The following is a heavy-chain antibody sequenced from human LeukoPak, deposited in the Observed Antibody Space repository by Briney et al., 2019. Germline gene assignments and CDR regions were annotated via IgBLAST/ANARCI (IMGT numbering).Heavy chain of an antibody. CDR3: ARERLSDYYDSSGFYP. D-gene: IGHD3-22*01. Sequence: GGSLRLSCSASGFNFSSYSMNWVRQAPGKGLQWLSYITSTSTTIYYADSVRGRFTISRDNAKNSLYLQMNSLRDEDTAVYYCARERLSDYYDSSGFYPWGQGTLVTVSS. V-gene: IGHV3-48*02. CDR1: GFNFSSYS. J-gene: IGHJ5*02. CDR2: ITSTSTTI.